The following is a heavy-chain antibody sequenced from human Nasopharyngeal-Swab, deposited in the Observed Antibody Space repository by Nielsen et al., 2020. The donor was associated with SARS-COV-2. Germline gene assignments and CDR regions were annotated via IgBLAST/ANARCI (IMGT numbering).Heavy chain of an antibody. V-gene: IGHV3-7*04. CDR3: ARPQYSSGWSASGY. J-gene: IGHJ4*02. D-gene: IGHD6-19*01. CDR2: IKQDGSEE. Sequence: GGSLRLSCAASGFTFSSYWMTWVRQAPGKGLEWVANIKQDGSEENYVDSVKGRFTISRDNARNSLYLQMNTLRGEDTAVYYCARPQYSSGWSASGYWGQGTLVTVSS. CDR1: GFTFSSYW.